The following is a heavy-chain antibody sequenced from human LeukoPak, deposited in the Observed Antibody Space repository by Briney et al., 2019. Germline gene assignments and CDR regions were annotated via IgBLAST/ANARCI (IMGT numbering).Heavy chain of an antibody. CDR3: ARDDYDSSGYCDY. V-gene: IGHV1-69*01. D-gene: IGHD3-22*01. J-gene: IGHJ4*02. CDR1: GGTFSSYA. Sequence: ASVKVSCKASGGTFSSYAISWVRQAPGRGLEWMGGIIPIFGTANYAQKFQGRVTITADESTSTAYMELSSLRSEDTAVYYCARDDYDSSGYCDYWGQGTLVTVSS. CDR2: IIPIFGTA.